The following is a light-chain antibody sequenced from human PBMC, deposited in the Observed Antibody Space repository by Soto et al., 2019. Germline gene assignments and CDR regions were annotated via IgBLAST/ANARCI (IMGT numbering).Light chain of an antibody. V-gene: IGKV3-11*02. CDR1: QRFGSY. CDR2: DAS. Sequence: EIVLTQSPATLSLSPGERATLSCRASQRFGSYLAWYQQKPGQAPRLLIYDASNRTTGIPARFSGSGSGRDFSLTINSREPEDFAVYYCQQRSKWPLTFGGGTKVEIK. J-gene: IGKJ4*01. CDR3: QQRSKWPLT.